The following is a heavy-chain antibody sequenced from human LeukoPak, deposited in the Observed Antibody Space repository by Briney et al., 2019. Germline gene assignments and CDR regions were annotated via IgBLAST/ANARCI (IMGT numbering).Heavy chain of an antibody. CDR1: GGSISSGGYY. CDR2: IYYSGST. J-gene: IGHJ4*02. Sequence: SETLSLTCTVSGGSISSGGYYWSWIRQHPGKGLEWIGYIYYSGSTYYNPSLKSRVTISVDTSKNQFSQKLSSVTAADTAVYYCASRNYDYVWGSYRYEAYFDYWGQGTLVTVSS. D-gene: IGHD3-16*02. CDR3: ASRNYDYVWGSYRYEAYFDY. V-gene: IGHV4-31*03.